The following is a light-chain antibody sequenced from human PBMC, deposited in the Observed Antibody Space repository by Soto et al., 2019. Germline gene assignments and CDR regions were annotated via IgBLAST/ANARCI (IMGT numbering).Light chain of an antibody. CDR1: QSVSSN. V-gene: IGKV3-15*01. CDR2: GAS. CDR3: QPTRSYPST. Sequence: EIVLTQSPVTLSLSPGERYTLSCMASQSVSSNLAWYQLKPGQAPRLLIYGASTRATGIPARFSGSGSGTDFTLTISSLQAEDFATYYCQPTRSYPSTFGGVTKVEIK. J-gene: IGKJ4*01.